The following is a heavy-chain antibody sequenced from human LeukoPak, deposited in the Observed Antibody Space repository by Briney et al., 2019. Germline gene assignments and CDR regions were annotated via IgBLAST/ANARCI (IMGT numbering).Heavy chain of an antibody. D-gene: IGHD6-19*01. V-gene: IGHV3-7*01. Sequence: GESLKISCVASGFTFSRYWMSWVRQAPGKGLEWVAKIKQDGSGEYYLDSVKGRFTISRDNAKNSLYLQMNSLRGDDTAVYFCTTGYSSGWYNEGNYWGQGTLVTVSS. CDR1: GFTFSRYW. CDR3: TTGYSSGWYNEGNY. J-gene: IGHJ4*02. CDR2: IKQDGSGE.